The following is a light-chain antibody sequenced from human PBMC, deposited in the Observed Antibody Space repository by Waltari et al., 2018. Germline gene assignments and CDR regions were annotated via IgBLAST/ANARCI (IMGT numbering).Light chain of an antibody. CDR1: QSVRSSS. CDR2: GAS. V-gene: IGKV3-20*01. CDR3: QKYGSSPIT. J-gene: IGKJ5*01. Sequence: EIVLTQSPGTLSLSPEERTTLSCRASQSVRSSSLAWSQQKPGQAPRLLIYGASSRATGIPDRFSGSGSGTDFTFTISRLEPEDFAVYYCQKYGSSPITFGQGTRLEIK.